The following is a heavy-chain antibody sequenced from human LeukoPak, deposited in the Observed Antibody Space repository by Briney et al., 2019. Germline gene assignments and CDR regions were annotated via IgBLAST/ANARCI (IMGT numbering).Heavy chain of an antibody. V-gene: IGHV4-59*01. J-gene: IGHJ3*02. Sequence: SETLSLTCTVSGGSIISYYWSWIRQPPGKGLEWIGYIYYSGSTNYNPSLKSRVTISVDTSKNQFSLKLSSVTAADTAVYYCARATKRQLLGAFDIWGQGTMVTVSS. CDR2: IYYSGST. CDR3: ARATKRQLLGAFDI. CDR1: GGSIISYY. D-gene: IGHD1-1*01.